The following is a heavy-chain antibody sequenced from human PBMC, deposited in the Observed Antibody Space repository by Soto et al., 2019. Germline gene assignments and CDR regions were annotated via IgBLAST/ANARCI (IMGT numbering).Heavy chain of an antibody. CDR3: ARLGLGSLVYYYMDV. D-gene: IGHD4-17*01. V-gene: IGHV5-51*01. Sequence: PGESLKISCKGSGYSFTSYWIGWVRQMPGKGLEWMGIIYPGDSDTRYSPSFQGQVTISADKSISTAYLQWSSLKASDTAVYYCARLGLGSLVYYYMDVWGKGTTVTVSS. CDR2: IYPGDSDT. CDR1: GYSFTSYW. J-gene: IGHJ6*03.